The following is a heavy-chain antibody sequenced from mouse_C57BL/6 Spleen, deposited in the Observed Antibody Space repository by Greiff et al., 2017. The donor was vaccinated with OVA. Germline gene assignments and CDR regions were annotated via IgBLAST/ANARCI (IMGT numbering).Heavy chain of an antibody. V-gene: IGHV1-55*01. J-gene: IGHJ2*01. Sequence: QVQLQQPGAELVKPGASVKMSCKASGYTFTSYWITWVKQRPGQGLEWIGDIYPGSGSTNSNEKFKSKATLTVDTSSSSAYMQLSSLTSEDSAVYYCARYWIRNWDYFDYWGKGTTLTVSS. CDR3: ARYWIRNWDYFDY. D-gene: IGHD4-1*01. CDR1: GYTFTSYW. CDR2: IYPGSGST.